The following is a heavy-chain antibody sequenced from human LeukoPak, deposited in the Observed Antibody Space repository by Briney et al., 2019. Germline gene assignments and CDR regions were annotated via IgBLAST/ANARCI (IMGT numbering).Heavy chain of an antibody. J-gene: IGHJ5*02. D-gene: IGHD6-13*01. CDR3: ARDRARIAAAGRRWFDP. V-gene: IGHV1-46*01. CDR1: GYTFTSYY. Sequence: ASVKVSCKASGYTFTSYYMPWVRQAPGQGLEWMGIINPSGGSTSYAQKFQGRVTMTKDTSTSTVYMELSSLRSEDTAVYYCARDRARIAAAGRRWFDPWGQGTLVTVSS. CDR2: INPSGGST.